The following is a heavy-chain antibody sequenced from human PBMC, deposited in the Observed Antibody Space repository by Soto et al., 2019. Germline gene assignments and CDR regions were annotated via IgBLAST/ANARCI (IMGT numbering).Heavy chain of an antibody. J-gene: IGHJ5*02. CDR2: IYHSGST. CDR1: GGSISSGGYS. CDR3: AGVRGPFCGGECYPPTPNWFAP. Sequence: QLQLQESGSGLVKPSQTLSLTCTVSGGSISSGGYSWSWIRQPPGKGLEWIGSIYHSGSTYYNPSRASRGTTSVDGPKNQFSLNLSSVTSADSAVYYCAGVRGPFCGGECYPPTPNWFAPWGQGTLVPVSS. D-gene: IGHD2-21*01. V-gene: IGHV4-30-2*01.